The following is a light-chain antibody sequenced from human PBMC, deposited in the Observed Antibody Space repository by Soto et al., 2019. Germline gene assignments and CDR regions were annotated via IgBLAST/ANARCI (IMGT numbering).Light chain of an antibody. Sequence: AIQLTQSPSFQSASVGDRVTITCRASQGINNALVWYQQQPGKAPKLLIYDASNLEVGVPSRFSGSGSGTDFTLSISSLQPEDFATYYSQQFHDYPLTFGGGTKVEI. V-gene: IGKV1D-13*01. CDR1: QGINNA. CDR3: QQFHDYPLT. CDR2: DAS. J-gene: IGKJ4*01.